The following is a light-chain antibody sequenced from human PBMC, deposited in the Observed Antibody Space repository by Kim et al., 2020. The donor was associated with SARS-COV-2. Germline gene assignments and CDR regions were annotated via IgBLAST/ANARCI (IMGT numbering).Light chain of an antibody. Sequence: GQSITISCTGTSSDVGGYIFVSCYQQQPGKAPKLILYDVSHRPSGVSNRFSGSKSGNRASLTIFGLQAEDEADYYCTSYTSTSTLVFGGGTQLTVL. CDR3: TSYTSTSTLV. CDR1: SSDVGGYIF. V-gene: IGLV2-14*03. CDR2: DVS. J-gene: IGLJ2*01.